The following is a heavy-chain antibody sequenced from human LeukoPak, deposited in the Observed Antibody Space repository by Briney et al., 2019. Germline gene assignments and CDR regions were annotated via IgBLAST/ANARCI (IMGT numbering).Heavy chain of an antibody. CDR3: ARHGYSTGWYHF. V-gene: IGHV4-39*01. Sequence: SGGSLRLSCAASGFTFSSYGMHWVRQAPGKGLEWIGNIYYTGSTYYNPSLKSRVTISLDTSKNQFSLKLSSVTASDTAVYHCARHGYSTGWYHFWGQGTLVTVSS. CDR1: GFTFSSYG. D-gene: IGHD6-19*01. CDR2: IYYTGST. J-gene: IGHJ4*02.